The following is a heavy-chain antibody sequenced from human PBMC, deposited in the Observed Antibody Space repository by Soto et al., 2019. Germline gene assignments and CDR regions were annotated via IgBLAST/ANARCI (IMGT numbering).Heavy chain of an antibody. Sequence: QEQLVESGGGVVQPGRSLRLSCAASGFTFNKYGMHWVRQAPGKGLEWVAIIWYDGSSEYYADSVKGRFTISRDNSKNTLFMQMNSLRAEDTAVYYCARDRCSSTSCYNYYYYGMDVW. CDR1: GFTFNKYG. J-gene: IGHJ6*01. V-gene: IGHV3-33*01. CDR2: IWYDGSSE. CDR3: ARDRCSSTSCYNYYYYGMDV. D-gene: IGHD2-2*02.